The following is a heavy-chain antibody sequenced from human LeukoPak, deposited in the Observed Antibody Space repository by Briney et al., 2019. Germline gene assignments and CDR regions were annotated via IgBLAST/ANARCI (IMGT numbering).Heavy chain of an antibody. D-gene: IGHD6-13*01. Sequence: GGSLRLSCAASGFTVSSNYMSRVRQAPGKGLEWVSVIYSGGSTYYADSVKGRFTISRDNSKNTLYLQMNSLRAEDTAVYYCAFIAAAYYGMDVWGQGTTVTVSS. J-gene: IGHJ6*02. CDR1: GFTVSSNY. CDR2: IYSGGST. V-gene: IGHV3-66*01. CDR3: AFIAAAYYGMDV.